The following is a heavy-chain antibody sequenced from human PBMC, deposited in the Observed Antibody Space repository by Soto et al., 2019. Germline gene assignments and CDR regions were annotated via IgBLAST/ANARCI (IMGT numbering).Heavy chain of an antibody. CDR3: ARHQSNFRYYSYAMDV. J-gene: IGHJ6*02. V-gene: IGHV5-51*01. Sequence: GESLKISCKGSGYTFTDYWIGWVRQLPGKGLEWMGIIYPGDSDTRYSPSFQGHVTITVDKSTSTAYLQWNTLKASDTAMYYCARHQSNFRYYSYAMDVWGQGXTVTVSS. CDR1: GYTFTDYW. D-gene: IGHD4-4*01. CDR2: IYPGDSDT.